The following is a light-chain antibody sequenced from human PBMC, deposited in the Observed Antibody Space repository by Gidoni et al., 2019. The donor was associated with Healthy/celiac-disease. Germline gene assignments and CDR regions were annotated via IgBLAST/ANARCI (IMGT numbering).Light chain of an antibody. CDR3: QQRSNWPPWT. V-gene: IGKV3-11*01. CDR2: DAS. Sequence: EIVLTQSPATLSLSPVERATRSCRASQSISSYLAWYQQKPGQAPSLLIYDASNRATGIPARFSGSGSGTDFTLTISSLEPEDFAVYYCQQRSNWPPWTFGQGTKVEIK. CDR1: QSISSY. J-gene: IGKJ1*01.